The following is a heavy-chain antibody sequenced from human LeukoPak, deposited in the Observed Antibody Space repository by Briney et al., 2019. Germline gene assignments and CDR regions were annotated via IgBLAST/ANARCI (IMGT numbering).Heavy chain of an antibody. CDR3: ARDSRVYYDSSSRWFDH. CDR2: IKEDESEK. D-gene: IGHD3-22*01. Sequence: GGSLRLSCAASGFTFSIFWMSWVRQAPGKGLEWVANIKEDESEKYYVDSVKGRFTISRDNAKNSLYLQMNSLRAEDTAVYYCARDSRVYYDSSSRWFDHWGQGTLVTVSS. V-gene: IGHV3-7*01. J-gene: IGHJ5*02. CDR1: GFTFSIFW.